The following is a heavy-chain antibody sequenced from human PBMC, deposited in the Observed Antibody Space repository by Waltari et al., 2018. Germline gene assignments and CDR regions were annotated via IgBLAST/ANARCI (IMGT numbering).Heavy chain of an antibody. Sequence: EVDLVQSGAEVKKPGATVKISCKASGYTFMDYFMHWVQQAPGKGLEWMGRIDPEEGETVYSEKFQGRVTITADTSTDTAYMELSSLTSGDTAVYYCAPLPGGSGQTFDYWGQGTLVTVSS. J-gene: IGHJ4*02. D-gene: IGHD3-10*01. CDR1: GYTFMDYF. CDR3: APLPGGSGQTFDY. CDR2: IDPEEGET. V-gene: IGHV1-69-2*01.